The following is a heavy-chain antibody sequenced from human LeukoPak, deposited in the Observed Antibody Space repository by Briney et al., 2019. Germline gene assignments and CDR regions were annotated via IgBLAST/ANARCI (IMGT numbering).Heavy chain of an antibody. J-gene: IGHJ4*02. D-gene: IGHD6-19*01. CDR3: ARRGSGWYYFDY. V-gene: IGHV4-34*01. CDR1: GGSFSNYY. CDR2: INHSGST. Sequence: SETLSLTCAVYGGSFSNYYWSWIRQPPGKGLEWIGEINHSGSTSYNPSLKRRVTMSVDTSKNQFSLKLSSVTAADTAVYYCARRGSGWYYFDYWGQGTLVTVSS.